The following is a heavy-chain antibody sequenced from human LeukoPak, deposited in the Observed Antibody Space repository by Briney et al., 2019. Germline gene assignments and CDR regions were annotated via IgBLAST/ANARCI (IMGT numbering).Heavy chain of an antibody. V-gene: IGHV4-4*07. CDR3: ARDPTPMVRGVMYYYGMDV. Sequence: SEPLSLTCTVSGGSISSYYWSWIRQPAGKGLEWIGRIYTSGSTNYNPSHKSRVTMSVDTSKNQFSLKLSSVTAADTAVYYCARDPTPMVRGVMYYYGMDVWGQGTTVTVSS. J-gene: IGHJ6*02. D-gene: IGHD3-10*01. CDR2: IYTSGST. CDR1: GGSISSYY.